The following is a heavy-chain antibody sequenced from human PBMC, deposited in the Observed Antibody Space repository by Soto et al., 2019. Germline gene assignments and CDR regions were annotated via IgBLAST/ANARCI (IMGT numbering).Heavy chain of an antibody. J-gene: IGHJ4*02. CDR3: ARDYKAQFDY. Sequence: QVQLVESGGGVVQPGRSLRLSCAASGFTFSSYGMHWVRQAPGKGLEWVAVIWYDGSNKYYADSVKGRFTISRDNSKNTLYLQMTSLRAEDTAVYYCARDYKAQFDYWGQGTLVTVSS. CDR1: GFTFSSYG. V-gene: IGHV3-33*01. CDR2: IWYDGSNK. D-gene: IGHD3-10*01.